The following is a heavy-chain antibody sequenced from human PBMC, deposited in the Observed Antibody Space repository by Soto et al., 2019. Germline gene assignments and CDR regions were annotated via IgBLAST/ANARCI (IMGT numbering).Heavy chain of an antibody. D-gene: IGHD3-10*01. CDR2: IYYSGST. CDR1: GGSIISGDYY. V-gene: IGHV4-30-4*01. J-gene: IGHJ5*02. CDR3: ARVKVVRGGAYNWFDP. Sequence: SETLSLTCTVSGGSIISGDYYWSLIRQPPGKGLEWIGYIYYSGSTYYNPSLKSRVTISVDTSKNQFSLKLSSVTAADTAVYYFARVKVVRGGAYNWFDPWGQGTLVTVS.